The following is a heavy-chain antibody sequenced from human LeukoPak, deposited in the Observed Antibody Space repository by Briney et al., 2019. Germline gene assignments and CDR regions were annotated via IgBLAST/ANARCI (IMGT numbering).Heavy chain of an antibody. CDR3: AKDIGYLPAATNWFDP. J-gene: IGHJ5*02. Sequence: PGGSLRLSCAASGFTFSSYWMSWVRQAPGKGLEWVANIKQDGSEKYYVDSVKGRFTISRDNAKNSLYLQMNSLRAEDTALYYCAKDIGYLPAATNWFDPWGQGTLVTVSS. V-gene: IGHV3-7*03. CDR2: IKQDGSEK. D-gene: IGHD2-2*01. CDR1: GFTFSSYW.